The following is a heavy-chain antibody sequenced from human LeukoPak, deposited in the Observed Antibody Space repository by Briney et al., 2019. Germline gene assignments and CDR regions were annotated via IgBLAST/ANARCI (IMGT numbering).Heavy chain of an antibody. CDR1: GGSISSYY. CDR2: IYHSGST. J-gene: IGHJ4*02. CDR3: ARDVVAAAGTWDY. D-gene: IGHD6-13*01. V-gene: IGHV4-59*12. Sequence: SETLSLTCTVSGGSISSYYWSWIRQPPGKGLEWIGFIYHSGSTNYNPSLKSRVTMSVDTSKNQFSLKLSSVTAADTAVYYCARDVVAAAGTWDYWGQGTLVSVSS.